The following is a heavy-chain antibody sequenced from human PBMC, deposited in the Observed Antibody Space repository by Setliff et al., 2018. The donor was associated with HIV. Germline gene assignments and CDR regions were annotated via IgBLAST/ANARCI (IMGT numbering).Heavy chain of an antibody. CDR2: ISSSGRTI. Sequence: GGSLRLSCLASGFTFTGHTFTDYNKNWVSQALGKGLEWVSSISSSGRTIKYADSLKGRFTLSRDNAKRSLSLQMNSPRVEDTAVYYCARDPILGGPDFFDYWGQGPLVTVSS. V-gene: IGHV3-48*04. CDR3: ARDPILGGPDFFDY. D-gene: IGHD1-26*01. J-gene: IGHJ4*02. CDR1: GFTFTGHTFTDYN.